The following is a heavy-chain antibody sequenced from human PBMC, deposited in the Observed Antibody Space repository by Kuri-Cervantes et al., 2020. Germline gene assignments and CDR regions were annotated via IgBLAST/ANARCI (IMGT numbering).Heavy chain of an antibody. CDR2: IYHSGST. J-gene: IGHJ4*02. V-gene: IGHV4-4*02. D-gene: IGHD2-15*01. CDR3: ARGGRYCSGGSCYYY. CDR1: GGSISSPNW. Sequence: SCAVSGGSISSPNWWSWIRQPPGKGLEWIGEIYHSGSTNYNPSLKSRVTISVDTSKNQFSLKLSSVTAADTAVYYCARGGRYCSGGSCYYYWGQGTLVTVSS.